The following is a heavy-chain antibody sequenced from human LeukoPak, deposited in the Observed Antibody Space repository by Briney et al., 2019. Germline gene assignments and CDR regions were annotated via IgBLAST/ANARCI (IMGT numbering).Heavy chain of an antibody. CDR3: ARMSMVRGVINDY. Sequence: PGGSLRLSCAASGFTVSSNYMSWARQAPGKGLEWVSVIYSGGSTYYADSVKGRFTISRDNSKNTLYLQMNSLRAEDTAVYYCARMSMVRGVINDYWGQGTLVTVSS. CDR2: IYSGGST. J-gene: IGHJ4*02. CDR1: GFTVSSNY. D-gene: IGHD3-10*01. V-gene: IGHV3-53*01.